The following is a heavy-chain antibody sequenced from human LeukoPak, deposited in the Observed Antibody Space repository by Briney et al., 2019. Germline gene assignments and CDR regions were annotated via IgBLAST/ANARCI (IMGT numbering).Heavy chain of an antibody. D-gene: IGHD2-15*01. V-gene: IGHV6-1*01. Sequence: PSQTLSLTCAISGVSVSSNSTAWDWIRQSPSRGLEWLGSTYYRSKWYTDYAVSVKSRITINPDTSKNQFSLQLNSVTPEDTAVYYCARDPCSGGSCYSLFGPYYYGMDVWGQGTTVTVSS. CDR2: TYYRSKWYT. CDR1: GVSVSSNSTA. J-gene: IGHJ6*02. CDR3: ARDPCSGGSCYSLFGPYYYGMDV.